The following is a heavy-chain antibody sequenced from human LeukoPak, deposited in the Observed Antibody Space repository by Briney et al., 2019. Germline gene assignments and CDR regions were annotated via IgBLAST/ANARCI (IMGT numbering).Heavy chain of an antibody. CDR3: ATGAYSSGQGGY. V-gene: IGHV3-21*01. CDR1: GFTFSSYS. D-gene: IGHD6-19*01. J-gene: IGHJ4*02. CDR2: ISSSSSYI. Sequence: PGGSLRLSCAASGFTFSSYSMNWVRQAPGKGLEWVSSISSSSSYIYYADSVKGRFTISRDNAKNSLYLQMNSLRAEDTAVYYCATGAYSSGQGGYWGQGTLVTVSS.